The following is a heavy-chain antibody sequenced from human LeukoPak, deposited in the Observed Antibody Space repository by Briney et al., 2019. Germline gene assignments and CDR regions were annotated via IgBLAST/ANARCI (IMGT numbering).Heavy chain of an antibody. D-gene: IGHD3-10*02. CDR1: GGSMSPYY. CDR2: IYYSGNT. J-gene: IGHJ4*02. Sequence: KSSETLSLTCTVSGGSMSPYYCSWIRPPPGKGLGWLGYIYYSGNTECKPSLKSRVAMSVDTSKNQFSLRLSSVTAADTAVSYCARSTGSTMFIDYWGQGTLVTVSS. CDR3: ARSTGSTMFIDY. V-gene: IGHV4-59*01.